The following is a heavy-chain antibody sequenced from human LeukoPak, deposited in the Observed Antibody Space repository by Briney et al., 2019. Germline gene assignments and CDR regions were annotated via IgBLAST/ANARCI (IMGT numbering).Heavy chain of an antibody. CDR3: ASRGSLPYNWFDP. Sequence: PGGSLRLSCAASGFTFSSYAMHWVRQAPGKGLEWVAFIHYDGSNNYYADSVKGRFTISRDNSKNTLYLQMNTLRADDTAVYYCASRGSLPYNWFDPWGQGTLVTVSS. CDR2: IHYDGSNN. CDR1: GFTFSSYA. D-gene: IGHD2-15*01. J-gene: IGHJ5*02. V-gene: IGHV3-30*02.